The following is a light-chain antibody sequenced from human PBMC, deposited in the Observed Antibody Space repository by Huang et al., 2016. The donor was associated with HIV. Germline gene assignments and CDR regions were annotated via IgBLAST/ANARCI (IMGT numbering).Light chain of an antibody. CDR3: QQSYSVPLT. CDR2: AAS. Sequence: DIQMTQSPSSLSASVGDRVTITCRASQGITNNLNWYQQKPGQAPKLLIYAASSLQMAVPSRFAGSGSGTDFTLTISGLQREDFATYYCQQSYSVPLTFAGGTKVDIK. CDR1: QGITNN. J-gene: IGKJ4*01. V-gene: IGKV1-39*01.